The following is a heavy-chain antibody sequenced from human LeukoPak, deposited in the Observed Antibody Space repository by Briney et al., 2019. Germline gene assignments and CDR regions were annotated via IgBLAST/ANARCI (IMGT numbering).Heavy chain of an antibody. D-gene: IGHD3-3*01. CDR2: INHSGST. V-gene: IGHV4-34*01. Sequence: SETLSLTCAVYGGSFSGYYWSWICQPPGKGLEWIGEINHSGSTYYHPSLKSRVTISVDTSKNQFSLKLSSVTAADTAVYYCARRVNGQLRFLEWLPDYWGQGTLVTVSS. CDR1: GGSFSGYY. CDR3: ARRVNGQLRFLEWLPDY. J-gene: IGHJ4*02.